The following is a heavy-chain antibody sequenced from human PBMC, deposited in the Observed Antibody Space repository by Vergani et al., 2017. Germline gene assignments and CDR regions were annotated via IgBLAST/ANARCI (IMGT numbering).Heavy chain of an antibody. CDR1: GFTSSYYG. J-gene: IGHJ1*01. CDR3: ATKSCGTPGCQIGYFRE. V-gene: IGHV3-30*03. D-gene: IGHD1-1*01. Sequence: QVHLVEAGGGVVQPGRSLRLSCVVSGFTSSYYGKHWVRQAPGKGLEGVAVISYDGTQKYYADSEKGRFTISRDNSKSTLYLHMNSLRTEDTAVYYCATKSCGTPGCQIGYFREWGQGTLVTVSS. CDR2: ISYDGTQK.